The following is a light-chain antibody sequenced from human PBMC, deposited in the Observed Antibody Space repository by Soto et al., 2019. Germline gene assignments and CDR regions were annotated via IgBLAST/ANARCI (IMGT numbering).Light chain of an antibody. V-gene: IGKV1-16*02. CDR1: QGISNY. CDR3: QQYNDWPT. CDR2: AAS. J-gene: IGKJ1*01. Sequence: IHMTQSPSSLCASVLDRCTITFRASQGISNYLAWLQQKPGKAPKSLIYAASSLQSGVPSKFSGSGSGTEFTLTISSLQSEDFAVYYCQQYNDWPTFGQGTKVDIK.